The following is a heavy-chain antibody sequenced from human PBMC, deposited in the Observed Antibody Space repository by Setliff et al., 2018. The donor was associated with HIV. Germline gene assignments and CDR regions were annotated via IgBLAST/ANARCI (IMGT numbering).Heavy chain of an antibody. V-gene: IGHV4-39*01. J-gene: IGHJ5*02. CDR2: IYYSVTA. CDR3: ARHVLSWFDP. CDR1: GGSISTSTYY. D-gene: IGHD2-15*01. Sequence: PSETLSLTCTVSGGSISTSTYYWGWIRQPPGKGLEWIGSIYYSVTAYYNPSLKSRVTISVDTSKNQFSLMLSSVTAADTAVYYCARHVLSWFDPWGQGTRVTVSS.